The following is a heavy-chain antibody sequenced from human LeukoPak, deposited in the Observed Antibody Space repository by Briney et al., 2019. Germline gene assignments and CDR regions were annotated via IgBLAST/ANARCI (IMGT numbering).Heavy chain of an antibody. CDR3: ARGNVVVTAEYFDY. D-gene: IGHD2-21*02. Sequence: PSETLSLICAVYGGSFSGYYWSWIRQPPGKGLEWIGEINHSGSTNYNPSLKSRVTISVDTSKNQFSLKLSSVTAADTAVYYCARGNVVVTAEYFDYWGQGTLVTVSS. CDR2: INHSGST. V-gene: IGHV4-34*01. CDR1: GGSFSGYY. J-gene: IGHJ4*02.